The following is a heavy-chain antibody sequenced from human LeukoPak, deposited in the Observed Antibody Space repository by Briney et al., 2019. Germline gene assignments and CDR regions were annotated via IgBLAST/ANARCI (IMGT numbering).Heavy chain of an antibody. CDR1: GGSFSGYY. D-gene: IGHD2-2*01. Sequence: SETLSLTCAVYGGSFSGYYWSWIRQPPGKGLEWIGEINHSGSTNYNPSLKSRVTISVDTSKNQFSLKLSSVTAADTAVYYCARRFSSTSKNAFDIWGQGTMVTVSS. V-gene: IGHV4-34*01. CDR3: ARRFSSTSKNAFDI. J-gene: IGHJ3*02. CDR2: INHSGST.